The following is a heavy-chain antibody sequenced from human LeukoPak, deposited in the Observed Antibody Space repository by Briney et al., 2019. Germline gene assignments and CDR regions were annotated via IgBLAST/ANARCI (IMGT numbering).Heavy chain of an antibody. V-gene: IGHV4-34*01. CDR1: GGSITNYY. D-gene: IGHD3-22*01. CDR2: INHSGST. J-gene: IGHJ4*02. Sequence: SETLSLTCTVSGGSITNYYWSWIRQPPGKGLEWIGEINHSGSTNYNPSLKSRVTISVDTSKNQFSLKLSSVTAADTAVYYCASYYYYDSSGLSFDYWGQGTLVTVSS. CDR3: ASYYYYDSSGLSFDY.